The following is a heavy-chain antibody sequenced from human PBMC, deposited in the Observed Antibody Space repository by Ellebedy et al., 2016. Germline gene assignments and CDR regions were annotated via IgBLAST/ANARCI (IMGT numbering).Heavy chain of an antibody. CDR1: GFTFSSYA. Sequence: GGSLRLXXAASGFTFSSYAMHWVRQAPGKGLEWVAVISYDGSNKYYADSVKGRFTISRDNSKNTLYLQMNSLRAEDTAVYYCASGGGQWLVPYWGQGTLVTVSS. D-gene: IGHD6-19*01. J-gene: IGHJ4*02. CDR3: ASGGGQWLVPY. CDR2: ISYDGSNK. V-gene: IGHV3-30-3*01.